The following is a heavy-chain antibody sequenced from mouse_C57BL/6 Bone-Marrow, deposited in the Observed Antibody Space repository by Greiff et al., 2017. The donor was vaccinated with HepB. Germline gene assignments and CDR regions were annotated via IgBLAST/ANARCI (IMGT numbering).Heavy chain of an antibody. V-gene: IGHV5-4*01. D-gene: IGHD2-4*01. CDR1: GFTFSSYA. CDR3: ARDGRLRPDYYAMDY. CDR2: ISDGGSYT. J-gene: IGHJ4*01. Sequence: EVQWVESGGGLVKPGGSLKLSCAASGFTFSSYAMSWVRQTPEKRLEWVATISDGGSYTYYPDNVKGRFTISRDNAKNNLYLQMSHLKSEDTAMYYCARDGRLRPDYYAMDYWGQGTSVTVSS.